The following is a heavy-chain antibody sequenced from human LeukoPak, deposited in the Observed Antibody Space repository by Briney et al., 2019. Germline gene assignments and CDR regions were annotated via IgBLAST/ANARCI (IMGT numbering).Heavy chain of an antibody. CDR2: IIPIFGTA. CDR1: GYTFTSYH. CDR3: ARDQTSIAAAGTYYYYYMDV. D-gene: IGHD6-13*01. V-gene: IGHV1-69*06. J-gene: IGHJ6*03. Sequence: GASVKVSCKASGYTFTSYHMHWVRQAPGQGLEWMGGIIPIFGTANYAQKFQGRVTITADKSTSTAYMELSSLRSEDTAVYYRARDQTSIAAAGTYYYYYMDVWGKGTTVTVSS.